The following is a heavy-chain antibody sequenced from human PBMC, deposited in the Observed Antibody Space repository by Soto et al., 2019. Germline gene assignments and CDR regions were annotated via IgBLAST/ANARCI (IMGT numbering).Heavy chain of an antibody. Sequence: EAQLVESGGGLVQPGGSLRVSCAVSGFTFNEYWMSWVRQAPGKGLEWVAKIKQDGSEKDYVDSVKGRFTISRDNANNSLYLHMYNLRVEDTAIYYCARGGRDAYDWFDPWGQGTLVTVSS. V-gene: IGHV3-7*01. CDR1: GFTFNEYW. CDR2: IKQDGSEK. CDR3: ARGGRDAYDWFDP. D-gene: IGHD3-16*01. J-gene: IGHJ5*02.